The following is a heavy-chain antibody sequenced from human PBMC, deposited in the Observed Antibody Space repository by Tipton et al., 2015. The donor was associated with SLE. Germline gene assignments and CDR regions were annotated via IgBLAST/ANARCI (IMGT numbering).Heavy chain of an antibody. Sequence: TLSLTCTVSGYSLTSGYYWGWIRQPPGKGLEWIGRIYHSDSIYHNPSLKSRVTISVDTSKNQFSLKLSSVTAADTAVYYCAKRNDFWSGYYGYYYGMDVWGQGTTVTVSS. CDR2: IYHSDSI. J-gene: IGHJ6*02. V-gene: IGHV4-38-2*02. CDR1: GYSLTSGYY. CDR3: AKRNDFWSGYYGYYYGMDV. D-gene: IGHD3-3*01.